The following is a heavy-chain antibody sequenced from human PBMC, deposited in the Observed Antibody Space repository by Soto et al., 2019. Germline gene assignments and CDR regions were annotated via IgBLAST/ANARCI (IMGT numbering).Heavy chain of an antibody. D-gene: IGHD4-4*01. Sequence: QVQLQESGPGLVKPSQTLSLTCTVSGGSISSGGYYWSWIRQHPGKGLEWIGYIYYSGSTYYNPSLQSLVTISVDTSKNQFSLKLSYVTDADTAVYYCARVDSNYENWFDPWGHGTLVTVSS. CDR1: GGSISSGGYY. J-gene: IGHJ5*02. CDR2: IYYSGST. V-gene: IGHV4-31*01. CDR3: ARVDSNYENWFDP.